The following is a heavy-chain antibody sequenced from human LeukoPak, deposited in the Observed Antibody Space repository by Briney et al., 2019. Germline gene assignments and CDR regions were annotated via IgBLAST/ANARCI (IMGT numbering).Heavy chain of an antibody. CDR2: INHSGIT. J-gene: IGHJ4*02. Sequence: PGGSLRLSCAASGFTFSSYAMSWVRQAPGKGLEWIGEINHSGITNYNPSLKSRVTISVHTSNNQFSLKLSSVTAADTAVYYCARLLPDYGWDYWGQGTLVTVSS. D-gene: IGHD4-17*01. CDR3: ARLLPDYGWDY. CDR1: GFTFSSYA. V-gene: IGHV4-34*01.